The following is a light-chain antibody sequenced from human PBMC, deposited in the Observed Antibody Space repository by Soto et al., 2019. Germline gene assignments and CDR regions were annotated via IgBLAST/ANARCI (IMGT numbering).Light chain of an antibody. CDR2: DNN. CDR1: SSNIGNGF. Sequence: SVLTQPPSVSAAPGQKVTISCSGSSSNIGNGFVSWFQHLPGTAPQLLIYDNNNRPSGIPDRFSGSKSGTSATLGITGLQTGDEADYYCGTWDSSLSAYVFGTGTKVSVL. V-gene: IGLV1-51*01. CDR3: GTWDSSLSAYV. J-gene: IGLJ1*01.